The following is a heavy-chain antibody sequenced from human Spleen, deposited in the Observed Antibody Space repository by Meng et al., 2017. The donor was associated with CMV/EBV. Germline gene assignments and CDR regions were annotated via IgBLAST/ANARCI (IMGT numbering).Heavy chain of an antibody. CDR2: ISGSGGST. D-gene: IGHD4-23*01. Sequence: GESLKISCAASGFTFSSYWMSWVRQAPGKGLEWVSAISGSGGSTYYADPVKGRFTISRDNSKNTLYLQMNSRRAEDTAVYYCAKGGSTVVTPTFDYWGQGTLVTVSS. CDR1: GFTFSSYW. CDR3: AKGGSTVVTPTFDY. V-gene: IGHV3-23*01. J-gene: IGHJ4*02.